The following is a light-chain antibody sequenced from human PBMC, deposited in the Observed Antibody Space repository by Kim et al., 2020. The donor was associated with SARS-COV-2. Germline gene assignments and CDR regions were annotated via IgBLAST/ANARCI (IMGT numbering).Light chain of an antibody. V-gene: IGLV6-57*02. CDR1: SGRIASNY. Sequence: NFMLTQPHSVSNSPGKTVTISCTGSSGRIASNYVQWFQQRPGSAPTTVIYEDNQRPSGVPDRFSGSIDSSSNSASLTISGLRTEDEADYYCQSYDSTTWVFGGGTQLTVL. J-gene: IGLJ3*02. CDR3: QSYDSTTWV. CDR2: EDN.